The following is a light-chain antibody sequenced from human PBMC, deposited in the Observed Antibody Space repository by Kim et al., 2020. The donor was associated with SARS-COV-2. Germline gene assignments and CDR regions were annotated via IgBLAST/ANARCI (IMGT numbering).Light chain of an antibody. CDR1: QSVSSNY. CDR2: GAS. CDR3: QQYGSSPPLT. J-gene: IGKJ4*01. V-gene: IGKV3-20*01. Sequence: PGERATRSCRASQSVSSNYLAWYQQKPGQAPRLLIYGASSRATGIPDRFSGSGSGTDFTLTISRLEPEDFAMYYCQQYGSSPPLTFGGGTRVEIK.